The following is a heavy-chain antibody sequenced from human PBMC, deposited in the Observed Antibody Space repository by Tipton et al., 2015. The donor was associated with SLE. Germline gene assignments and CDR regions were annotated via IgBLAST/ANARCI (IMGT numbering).Heavy chain of an antibody. CDR1: GASISGSDW. Sequence: TLSLTCAVSGASISGSDWWSWVRQSPGKGLEWIGEGYLGEGYHSGRTNCNPSLKSRVTISVDTSKKQISLKLTSVTAADTAVYYCARGGTGDGGNPFDPWGQGTLVTVSS. J-gene: IGHJ5*02. V-gene: IGHV4-4*02. CDR2: GYLGEGYHSGRT. CDR3: ARGGTGDGGNPFDP. D-gene: IGHD4-23*01.